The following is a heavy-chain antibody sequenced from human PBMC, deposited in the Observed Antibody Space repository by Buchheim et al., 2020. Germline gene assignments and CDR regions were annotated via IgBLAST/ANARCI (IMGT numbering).Heavy chain of an antibody. V-gene: IGHV4-59*01. D-gene: IGHD3-16*01. CDR2: IYYSGST. CDR1: GGSISSYY. CDR3: ARDRLMITFGGVIVSYGMDV. Sequence: QVQLQESGPGLVKSSETLSLTCTVSGGSISSYYWSWIRQPPGKGLEWIGYIYYSGSTNYNPSLKSRVTISVDTSQNPFSLKLSSVTAADTAVYYCARDRLMITFGGVIVSYGMDVCGQGTT. J-gene: IGHJ6*02.